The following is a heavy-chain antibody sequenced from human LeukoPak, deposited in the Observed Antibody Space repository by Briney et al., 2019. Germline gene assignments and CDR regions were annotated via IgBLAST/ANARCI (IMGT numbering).Heavy chain of an antibody. CDR1: GGSISSYY. CDR2: ISYSGNT. J-gene: IGHJ5*02. CDR3: ARLTGYSSESWFDP. Sequence: SETLSLTCSVSGGSISSYYWTWIRQPPGKGLEWIGYISYSGNTIYNPSLKSRVTISVHTSKNQFSLKLSSVTAADTAEYYCARLTGYSSESWFDPWGQGTLVTVSS. V-gene: IGHV4-59*01. D-gene: IGHD3-9*01.